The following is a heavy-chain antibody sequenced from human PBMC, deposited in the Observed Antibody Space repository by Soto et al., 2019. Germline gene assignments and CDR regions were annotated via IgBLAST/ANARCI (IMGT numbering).Heavy chain of an antibody. CDR2: ISYDGSNK. D-gene: IGHD5-18*01. Sequence: VGSLRLSCAASVFTFSSYAMHWVRHSPGKGLEWVAVISYDGSNKYYADSVKGRFTISRDNSKTTLYLQMNSLRAEDTAVYYCARDRRLQLWPCFEYWGQGALVAVSS. J-gene: IGHJ4*02. V-gene: IGHV3-30-3*01. CDR3: ARDRRLQLWPCFEY. CDR1: VFTFSSYA.